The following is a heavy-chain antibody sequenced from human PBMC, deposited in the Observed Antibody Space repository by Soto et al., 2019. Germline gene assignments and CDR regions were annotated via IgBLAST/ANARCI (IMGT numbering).Heavy chain of an antibody. CDR1: GFTFSSYS. D-gene: IGHD2-15*01. J-gene: IGHJ5*02. Sequence: EVQLVESGGGLVQPGGSLRLSCAASGFTFSSYSMNWVRQAPGKGLEWVSYISSSSTTKYYADSVKGRFTISRDNAKNSLYLQMNMLRAEDTAVYYCARDGCSGSNCLNWFDPWGQGTLVTVSS. CDR3: ARDGCSGSNCLNWFDP. CDR2: ISSSSTTK. V-gene: IGHV3-48*01.